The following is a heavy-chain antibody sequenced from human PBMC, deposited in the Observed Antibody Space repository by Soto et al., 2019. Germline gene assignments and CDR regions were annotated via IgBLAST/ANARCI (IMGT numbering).Heavy chain of an antibody. Sequence: QVQLVQSGAEEKKPGASVKLSCRTSGYAFISYAIHWVHQAPGQSLEWMGWVNPASGHTEYSYKSQARVTITRDTSAKTGYIEPSSLRSEDTAVYYCAREGLFLADWGPGTLVTVSS. CDR3: AREGLFLAD. CDR1: GYAFISYA. CDR2: VNPASGHT. V-gene: IGHV1-3*05. J-gene: IGHJ4*02.